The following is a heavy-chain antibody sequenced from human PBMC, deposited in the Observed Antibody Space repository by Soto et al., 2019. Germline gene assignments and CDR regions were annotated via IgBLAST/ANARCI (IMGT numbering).Heavy chain of an antibody. V-gene: IGHV3-30*18. J-gene: IGHJ5*02. CDR3: AKDYDSSALDP. CDR2: ISYDGSNK. D-gene: IGHD3-22*01. CDR1: GFTFSSYG. Sequence: QVQLVESGGGVVQPGRSLRLSCAASGFTFSSYGMHWVRQAPGKGLEWVAVISYDGSNKYYADSVKGRFTISRDNSKNALYLQMTSLRAEDTAVYYCAKDYDSSALDPWGQGTLVTVSS.